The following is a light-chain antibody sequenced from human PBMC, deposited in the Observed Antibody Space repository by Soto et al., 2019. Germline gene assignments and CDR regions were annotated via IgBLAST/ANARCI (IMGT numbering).Light chain of an antibody. J-gene: IGKJ2*01. V-gene: IGKV3-20*01. CDR3: QQYGASMYT. CDR2: GAS. Sequence: EIVLTQSPGTLSLSPGERATLSCRASQSVSSSYLAWYQQKPGQAPRLLIYGASSRATDIPDRFSGSGSGXXXTLTISRLEPEDFAVYYCQQYGASMYTFGQGTKLEIK. CDR1: QSVSSSY.